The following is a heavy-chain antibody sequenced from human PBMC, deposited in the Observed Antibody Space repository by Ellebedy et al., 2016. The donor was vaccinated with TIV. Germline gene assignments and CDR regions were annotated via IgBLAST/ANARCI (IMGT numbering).Heavy chain of an antibody. V-gene: IGHV4-59*08. CDR3: ARHKIEASNAFEI. D-gene: IGHD2/OR15-2a*01. CDR2: IYYTGST. CDR1: GGSISSYH. J-gene: IGHJ3*02. Sequence: MPSETLSLTCTVSGGSISSYHWSWVRQPPGKGLEWIGYIYYTGSTTYSPSPKSRVTMSLDTSNNHFSLKLSSVTAADTAMYDWARHKIEASNAFEIWGQGTMVTVSS.